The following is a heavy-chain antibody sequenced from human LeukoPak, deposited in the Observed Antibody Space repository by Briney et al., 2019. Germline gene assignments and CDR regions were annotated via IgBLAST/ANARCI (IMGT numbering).Heavy chain of an antibody. V-gene: IGHV4-4*07. D-gene: IGHD5-24*01. CDR3: ARGRDGYNFDYYYYYYMDV. Sequence: KTSETLSLTCTVSGGSISSYYWSWSRQPAGKGLKWIGRIYTSGSTNYNPSLKSRVTMSVDTSKNQFSLKLSSVTAADTAVYYCARGRDGYNFDYYYYYYMDVWGKGTTVTISS. CDR1: GGSISSYY. J-gene: IGHJ6*03. CDR2: IYTSGST.